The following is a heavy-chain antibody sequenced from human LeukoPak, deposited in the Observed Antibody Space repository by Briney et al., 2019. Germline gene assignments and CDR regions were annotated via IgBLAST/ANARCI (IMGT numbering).Heavy chain of an antibody. D-gene: IGHD4-17*01. CDR3: ARDATTELGTVYMDV. CDR2: ISSSSSYI. CDR1: GFTFSSHS. Sequence: GGSLRLSCAASGFTFSSHSMNWVRQAPGKGLEWVSSISSSSSYIYYADSVKGRFTISRDNAKNSLYLQMNSLRAEDTAVYYCARDATTELGTVYMDVWGKGTTVTISS. V-gene: IGHV3-21*01. J-gene: IGHJ6*03.